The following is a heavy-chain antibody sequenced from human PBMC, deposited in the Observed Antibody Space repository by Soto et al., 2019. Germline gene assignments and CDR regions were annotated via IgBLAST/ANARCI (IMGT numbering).Heavy chain of an antibody. D-gene: IGHD6-19*01. J-gene: IGHJ4*02. Sequence: QVQLVESGGGVVQPGRSLRLSCAASGFTFSTYAMHWVRQAPGKGLEWVADIWYDGSKKNYADSVKGRFTISRDNSKDTLYLQMNSLRAEEAAVYYCARDFTVAAIGVGVDYWGQGTLVTVSS. CDR1: GFTFSTYA. CDR3: ARDFTVAAIGVGVDY. V-gene: IGHV3-33*08. CDR2: IWYDGSKK.